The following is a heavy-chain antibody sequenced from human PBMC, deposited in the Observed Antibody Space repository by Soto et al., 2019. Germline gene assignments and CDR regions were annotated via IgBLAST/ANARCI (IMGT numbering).Heavy chain of an antibody. J-gene: IGHJ4*02. Sequence: GGSLRLSCAASEFTFSNYAMSWVRQAPGKGLEWVSVISGSDDSTYYADSVKGRFTISRDNSKNTLYLQMNSLRAEDTAVYYCAKRSSSSTFDYWGQGTLVTVSS. V-gene: IGHV3-23*01. CDR3: AKRSSSSTFDY. CDR1: EFTFSNYA. D-gene: IGHD6-6*01. CDR2: ISGSDDST.